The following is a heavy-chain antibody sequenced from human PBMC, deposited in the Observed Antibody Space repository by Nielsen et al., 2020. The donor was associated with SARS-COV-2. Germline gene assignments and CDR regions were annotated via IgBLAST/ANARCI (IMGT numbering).Heavy chain of an antibody. J-gene: IGHJ6*02. V-gene: IGHV4-34*01. CDR2: INHSGST. D-gene: IGHD6-6*01. Sequence: SETLSLTCAVYGGSFSGYYWSWIRQPPGKGLEWIGEINHSGSTNYNPSLKSRVTISVDTSKNQFSLKLSSVTAADTAVYYCARRVSSSSYGMDVWGQGTTVTVSS. CDR3: ARRVSSSSYGMDV. CDR1: GGSFSGYY.